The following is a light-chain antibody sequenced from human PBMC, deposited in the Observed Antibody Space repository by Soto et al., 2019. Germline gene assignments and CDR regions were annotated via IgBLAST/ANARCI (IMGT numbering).Light chain of an antibody. CDR1: QSLTRN. CDR3: QQYDKWPRT. Sequence: DIVMTQSPDSLAVSLGERATINCKSSQSLTRNLAWYQHKPGQSPRLLIYGGSARATGIPARFSGGGSGAEYTLTISSLQSEDFAVYYCQQYDKWPRTFGQGTKVDIK. V-gene: IGKV3-15*01. J-gene: IGKJ1*01. CDR2: GGS.